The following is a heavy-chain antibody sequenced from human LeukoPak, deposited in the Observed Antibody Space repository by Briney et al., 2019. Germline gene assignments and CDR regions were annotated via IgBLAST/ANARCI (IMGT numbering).Heavy chain of an antibody. J-gene: IGHJ6*02. D-gene: IGHD6-13*01. CDR3: ARAGVSSSWYGPGVYYGMDV. CDR2: INSDGSST. V-gene: IGHV3-74*01. CDR1: GFTFSSYW. Sequence: TGGSLRLSCAASGFTFSSYWMHWVRQAPGKGLVWVSRINSDGSSTSYADSVKGRFTISRDNAKNTLYLQMNSLRAEDTAVYYCARAGVSSSWYGPGVYYGMDVWGQGTTVTVS.